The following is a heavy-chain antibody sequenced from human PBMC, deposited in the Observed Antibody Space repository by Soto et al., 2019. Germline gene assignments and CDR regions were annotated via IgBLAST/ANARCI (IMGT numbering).Heavy chain of an antibody. CDR1: GFTFSSYW. D-gene: IGHD3-10*01. Sequence: PGGSLRLSCAASGFTFSSYWMSWVRQAPGKGLEWVANIKQDGSEKYYVDSVKGRFTISRDNAKNSLYLQMNSLRAEDTAVYYCARDPIPAMVRGASYGMDVWGQGTTVNVFS. V-gene: IGHV3-7*05. CDR3: ARDPIPAMVRGASYGMDV. J-gene: IGHJ6*02. CDR2: IKQDGSEK.